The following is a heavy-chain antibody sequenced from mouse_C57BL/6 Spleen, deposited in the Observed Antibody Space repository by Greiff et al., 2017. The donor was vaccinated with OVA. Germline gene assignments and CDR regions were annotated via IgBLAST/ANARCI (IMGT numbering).Heavy chain of an antibody. V-gene: IGHV2-9*01. CDR1: GFSLTSYG. CDR3: AKQSSGYDYAMDY. Sequence: VQLQQSGPGLVAPSQSLSITCTVSGFSLTSYGVDWVRQPPGKGLEWLGVIWGGGSTNYNSALMSRLSISKDNSKSQVFLKRNSRQTDDTAMYYCAKQSSGYDYAMDYWGQGTSVTVSS. CDR2: IWGGGST. J-gene: IGHJ4*01. D-gene: IGHD3-2*02.